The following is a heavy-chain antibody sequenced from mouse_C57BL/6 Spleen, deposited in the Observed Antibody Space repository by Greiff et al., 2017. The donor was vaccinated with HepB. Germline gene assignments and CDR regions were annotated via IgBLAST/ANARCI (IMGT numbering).Heavy chain of an antibody. Sequence: VQLKESGAELVRPGASVKLSCTASGFNIKDDYMHWVKQRPEQGLEWIGWIDPENGDTEYASKFQGKATITADTSSNTAYLQLSSLTSEDTAVYYCTTGVITTVKRARFAYWGQGTLVTVSA. V-gene: IGHV14-4*01. CDR3: TTGVITTVKRARFAY. CDR1: GFNIKDDY. CDR2: IDPENGDT. D-gene: IGHD1-1*01. J-gene: IGHJ3*01.